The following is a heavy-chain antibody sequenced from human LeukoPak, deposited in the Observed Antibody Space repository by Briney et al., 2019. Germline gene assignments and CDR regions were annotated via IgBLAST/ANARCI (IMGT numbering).Heavy chain of an antibody. CDR2: INGAGDST. J-gene: IGHJ5*02. V-gene: IGHV3-23*01. CDR3: AKGGSGYFLDL. D-gene: IGHD3-22*01. Sequence: GGSLRLSCAASGYTFSGHGLTWVRQAPGKGLEWVSTINGAGDSTYYAETVKGRFTISRDNSRNTLFLQMNSLRGDDTALYYCAKGGSGYFLDLWGQGTLVTVSS. CDR1: GYTFSGHG.